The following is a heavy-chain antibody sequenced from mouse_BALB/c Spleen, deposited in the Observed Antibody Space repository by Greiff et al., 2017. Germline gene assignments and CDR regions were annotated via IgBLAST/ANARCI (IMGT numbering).Heavy chain of an antibody. CDR1: GFSLTSYD. V-gene: IGHV2-9-2*01. CDR3: VRYYGSTYAMDD. J-gene: IGHJ4*01. D-gene: IGHD1-1*01. Sequence: VMLVESGPGLVAPSQSLSITCTVSGFSLTSYDISWIRQPPGMGLEWLGVIWTGGGTNYNSAFMSRLSISKDNSKSQVFLKMNSLQTDDTAIYYCVRYYGSTYAMDDWGQGTSVTVSS. CDR2: IWTGGGT.